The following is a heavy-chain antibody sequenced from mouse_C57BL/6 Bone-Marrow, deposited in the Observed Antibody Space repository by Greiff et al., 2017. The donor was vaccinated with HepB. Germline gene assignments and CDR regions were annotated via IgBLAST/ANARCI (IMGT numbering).Heavy chain of an antibody. Sequence: QVQLQQSGAELMKPGASVKLSCKATGYTFTGYWIEWVKQRPGHGLEWIGEILPGSGSTNYNEKFKGKATFTADTSSNTAYMQLSSLTTEDSAIYYCARRGGTAQPRFAYWGQGTLVTVSA. CDR1: GYTFTGYW. CDR3: ARRGGTAQPRFAY. CDR2: ILPGSGST. J-gene: IGHJ3*01. V-gene: IGHV1-9*01. D-gene: IGHD3-2*02.